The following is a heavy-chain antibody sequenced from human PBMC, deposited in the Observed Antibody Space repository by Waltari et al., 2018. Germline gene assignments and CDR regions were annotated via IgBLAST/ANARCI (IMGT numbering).Heavy chain of an antibody. CDR1: GASISSRNR. D-gene: IGHD2-21*01. Sequence: QVQLQESGPGLVKPSGTLSLTCAVSGASISSRNRWSWVRQPPGKGLEWIGEIYHTGSPNYNPSLKSRVTISVDKSKNEFSLKLSSVTAADTAVYYCARVKGISMIVEIRYGMDVWGQGTTVTVSS. CDR2: IYHTGSP. CDR3: ARVKGISMIVEIRYGMDV. J-gene: IGHJ6*02. V-gene: IGHV4-4*02.